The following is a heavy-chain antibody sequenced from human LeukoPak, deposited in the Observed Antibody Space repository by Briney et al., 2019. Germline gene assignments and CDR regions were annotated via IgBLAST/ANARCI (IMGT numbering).Heavy chain of an antibody. D-gene: IGHD3-10*01. J-gene: IGHJ6*02. CDR1: GYTFTGYY. V-gene: IGHV1-2*02. Sequence: ASVKVSCKASGYTFTGYYMHWVRQAPGQGLEWMGWINPNSAGTNYAQKFQGRVTMTRDTSISTAYMELSRLRSDDTAVYYCARELLLWFGADFYGMDVWGQGTTVTVSS. CDR2: INPNSAGT. CDR3: ARELLLWFGADFYGMDV.